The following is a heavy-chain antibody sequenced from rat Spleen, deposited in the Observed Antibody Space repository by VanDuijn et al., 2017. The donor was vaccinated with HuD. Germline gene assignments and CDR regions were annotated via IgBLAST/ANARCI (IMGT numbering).Heavy chain of an antibody. J-gene: IGHJ2*01. CDR1: GFSLTSYG. Sequence: QVQLKEAGPGLVQPSQTLSLTCTVSGFSLTSYGVSWVRQPPGKGLEWIAAISSGGSTYYNSVLKSQLSISRDTSKSQVFLKMNSLQTEDTAMYFCARLAALDYWGQGVMVTVSS. D-gene: IGHD1-2*01. CDR2: ISSGGST. CDR3: ARLAALDY. V-gene: IGHV2S8*01.